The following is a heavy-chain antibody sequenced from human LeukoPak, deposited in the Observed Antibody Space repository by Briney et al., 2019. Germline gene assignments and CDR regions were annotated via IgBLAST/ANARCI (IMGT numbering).Heavy chain of an antibody. CDR3: ANGYSYGTAFDY. V-gene: IGHV3-21*01. CDR1: GFTFSSYS. J-gene: IGHJ4*02. CDR2: ISSSSSYI. Sequence: PGGSLRLSCAASGFTFSSYSMNWVRQAPGKGLEWVSSISSSSSYIYYADSVKGRFTTSRDNAKNSLYLQMNSLRAEDTAVYYCANGYSYGTAFDYWGQGTLVTVSS. D-gene: IGHD5-18*01.